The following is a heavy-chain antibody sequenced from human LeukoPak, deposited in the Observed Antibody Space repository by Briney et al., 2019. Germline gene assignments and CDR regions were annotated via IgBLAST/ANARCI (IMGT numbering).Heavy chain of an antibody. J-gene: IGHJ5*02. CDR1: GFTFSAYS. V-gene: IGHV3-48*02. D-gene: IGHD3-10*01. CDR2: ISPSSTTI. Sequence: GGSLRLSCAASGFTFSAYSMDWVRHAPGKGLEWVSYISPSSTTIYYADSVKGRFTISRDNGKNSLYLQMNGLTDEDTAVYYCARGGYYSGLESYRGLSWGQGTLVTVSS. CDR3: ARGGYYSGLESYRGLS.